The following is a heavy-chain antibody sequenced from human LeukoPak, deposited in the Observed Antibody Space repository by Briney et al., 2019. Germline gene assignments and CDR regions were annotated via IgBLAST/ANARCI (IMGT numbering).Heavy chain of an antibody. CDR1: GGTFSSYA. D-gene: IGHD2-15*01. CDR3: ARAPKRYCSGGSCSEPVDY. V-gene: IGHV1-2*02. Sequence: ASVKVSCKASGGTFSSYAISWVRQPPGQGLEWMGWINPNSGGTNYAQKFQGRVTMTRDTSISTAYMELSRLRSDDTAVYYCARAPKRYCSGGSCSEPVDYWGQGTLVTVSS. J-gene: IGHJ4*02. CDR2: INPNSGGT.